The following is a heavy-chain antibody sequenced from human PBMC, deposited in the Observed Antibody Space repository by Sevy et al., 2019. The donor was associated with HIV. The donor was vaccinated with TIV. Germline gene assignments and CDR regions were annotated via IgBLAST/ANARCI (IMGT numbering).Heavy chain of an antibody. CDR1: GFSFDDYA. D-gene: IGHD6-6*01. J-gene: IGHJ6*03. CDR3: AKGGYIAASYYMDV. Sequence: GGSLRLSCEVSGFSFDDYAMQWVRQAPGKGLEWVSGISWNSGAVGYADSVRGRLTISRDNAKNSLYLQMNSLRAEDTALYYCAKGGYIAASYYMDVWGKGTTVTVSS. V-gene: IGHV3-9*01. CDR2: ISWNSGAV.